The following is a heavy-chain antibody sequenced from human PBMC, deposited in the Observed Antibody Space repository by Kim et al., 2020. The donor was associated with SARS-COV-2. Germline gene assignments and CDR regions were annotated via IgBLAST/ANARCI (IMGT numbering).Heavy chain of an antibody. V-gene: IGHV4-34*01. CDR3: ARGRTYYDFWSGYLLNFDY. Sequence: SRVTISVDTSKNQFSLKLSSVTAADTAVYYCARGRTYYDFWSGYLLNFDYWGQGTLVTVSS. D-gene: IGHD3-3*01. J-gene: IGHJ4*02.